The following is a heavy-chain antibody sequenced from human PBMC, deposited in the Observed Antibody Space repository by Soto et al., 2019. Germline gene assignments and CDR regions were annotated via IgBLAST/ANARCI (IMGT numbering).Heavy chain of an antibody. D-gene: IGHD4-4*01. CDR3: ARDREYSPYGMDV. Sequence: QVQLVESGGGLVKPGGSLRLSCAASGFTLSDYYMSWIRQAPGKGLEWVSYISSIGSNRYYAESVEGRFTISRDNAKNSLYLQMNSLRVEDTAVYYCARDREYSPYGMDVWGQGPTVTVSS. J-gene: IGHJ6*02. V-gene: IGHV3-11*01. CDR1: GFTLSDYY. CDR2: ISSIGSNR.